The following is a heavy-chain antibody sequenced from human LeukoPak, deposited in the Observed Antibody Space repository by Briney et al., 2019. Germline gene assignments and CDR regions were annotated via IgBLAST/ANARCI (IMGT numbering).Heavy chain of an antibody. CDR1: GFTFSDSA. CDR2: VSGSGAYS. CDR3: AKGLAYTGYDYWFDP. D-gene: IGHD5-12*01. Sequence: PGGSLRLSCGLSGFTFSDSAMSWVRQAPGKGLEWVAGVSGSGAYSYYADSVKGRFTISRDNSKTTLYMQMNSLRAADTAVYYCAKGLAYTGYDYWFDPWGQGTLVTVSS. J-gene: IGHJ5*02. V-gene: IGHV3-23*01.